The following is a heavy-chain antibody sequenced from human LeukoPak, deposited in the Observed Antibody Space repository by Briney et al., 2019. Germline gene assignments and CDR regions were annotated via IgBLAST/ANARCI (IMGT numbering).Heavy chain of an antibody. CDR1: GGTFSSYA. CDR2: IIPIFGTA. Sequence: GASVKVSCKASGGTFSSYAISWVRQAPGQGLEWMGGIIPIFGTANYAQKFQGRVTITADESTSTAYMELSSLRAEDTAVYYCAKADSYYDLLTCFDFWGQGTLVTVSS. CDR3: AKADSYYDLLTCFDF. V-gene: IGHV1-69*13. J-gene: IGHJ4*02. D-gene: IGHD3-9*01.